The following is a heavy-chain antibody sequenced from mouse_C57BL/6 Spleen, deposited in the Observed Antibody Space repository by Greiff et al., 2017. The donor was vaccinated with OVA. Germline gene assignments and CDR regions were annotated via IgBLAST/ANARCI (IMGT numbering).Heavy chain of an antibody. Sequence: VKLQESGAELARPGASVKMSCKASGYTFTSYTMHWVKQRPGQGLEWIGYINPSSGYTKYNQKFKDKATLTADKSSSTAYMQLSSLTSEDSAVYYCARSLSYDGAFAYWGQGTLVTVSA. D-gene: IGHD2-3*01. J-gene: IGHJ3*01. CDR2: INPSSGYT. CDR1: GYTFTSYT. CDR3: ARSLSYDGAFAY. V-gene: IGHV1-4*01.